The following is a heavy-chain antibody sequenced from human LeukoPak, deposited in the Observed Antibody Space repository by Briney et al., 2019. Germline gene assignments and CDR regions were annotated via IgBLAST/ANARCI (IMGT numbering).Heavy chain of an antibody. V-gene: IGHV1-69*01. Sequence: ASVKVSCKASGGTFSSYAISWVRQAPGQGLEWMGGIIPIFGTANYAQKFQGRVTITADESPSTAYMELSSLRSEDTAVYYCASCPTPYDAFDIWGQGTMVTVSS. J-gene: IGHJ3*02. CDR2: IIPIFGTA. CDR1: GGTFSSYA. CDR3: ASCPTPYDAFDI.